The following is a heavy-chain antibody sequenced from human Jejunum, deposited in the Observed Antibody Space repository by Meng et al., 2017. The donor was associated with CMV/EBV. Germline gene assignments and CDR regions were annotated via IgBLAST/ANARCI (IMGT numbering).Heavy chain of an antibody. V-gene: IGHV1-2*02. D-gene: IGHD3-16*02. Sequence: FDGYHMNWVRQAPGQGLEWLGSINTNSGTTNYSQKFQGRVTLTRVTYLTTAYLELSNLRSDDTALYYCARGWGSYLSLDPSHAFDFWGQGTMVTVSS. J-gene: IGHJ3*01. CDR2: INTNSGTT. CDR3: ARGWGSYLSLDPSHAFDF. CDR1: FDGYH.